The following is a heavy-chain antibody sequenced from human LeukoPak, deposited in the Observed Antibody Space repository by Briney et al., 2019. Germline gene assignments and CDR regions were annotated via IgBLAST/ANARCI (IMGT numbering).Heavy chain of an antibody. J-gene: IGHJ4*02. D-gene: IGHD2-15*01. V-gene: IGHV3-23*01. Sequence: GGTLRLSCAASGFTFSSYGMSWVRQAPGKGLEWVSAISGSGGSTYYADSVKGRFTISRDNSKNTLYLQMNSLRAEDTAVYYCAKAGAVVVVAAKYFDYWGQGTLVTVSS. CDR1: GFTFSSYG. CDR2: ISGSGGST. CDR3: AKAGAVVVVAAKYFDY.